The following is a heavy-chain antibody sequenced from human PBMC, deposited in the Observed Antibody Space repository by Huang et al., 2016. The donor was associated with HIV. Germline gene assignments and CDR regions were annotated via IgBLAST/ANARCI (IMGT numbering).Heavy chain of an antibody. Sequence: QVQLQQWGAELLKPSETLSLTCAVSGGSFIGHYWTWIRQPPGRGLEGIGEISDSGSTTYNPSLKCRVTISGDTSQSQFSLKLNSVTAADTAIYYCARMFKYDSGGYWGNDAFDIWGQGTMVTVSS. CDR3: ARMFKYDSGGYWGNDAFDI. CDR1: GGSFIGHY. V-gene: IGHV4-34*02. D-gene: IGHD3-22*01. CDR2: ISDSGST. J-gene: IGHJ3*02.